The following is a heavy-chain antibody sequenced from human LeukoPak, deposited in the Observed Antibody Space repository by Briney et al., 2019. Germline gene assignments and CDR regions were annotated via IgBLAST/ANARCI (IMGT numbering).Heavy chain of an antibody. CDR3: ARDLARITIFGVVRVFDY. CDR2: TYYRSKWYN. J-gene: IGHJ4*02. V-gene: IGHV6-1*01. Sequence: SQTLSLTCAISGDSVSSNSAAWNWIRQSPSRGLEWLGRTYYRSKWYNDYAVSVESRITINPDTSKNQFSLQLNSVTPEDTAVYYCARDLARITIFGVVRVFDYWGQGTLVTVSS. CDR1: GDSVSSNSAA. D-gene: IGHD3-3*01.